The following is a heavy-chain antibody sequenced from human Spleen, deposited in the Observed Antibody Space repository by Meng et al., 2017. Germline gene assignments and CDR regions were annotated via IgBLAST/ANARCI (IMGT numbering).Heavy chain of an antibody. CDR2: ISYDGSEY. CDR1: GFTFSSYT. D-gene: IGHD6-13*01. J-gene: IGHJ4*02. V-gene: IGHV3-30*04. CDR3: ARDQTYSSRYYRPYYFDY. Sequence: GESLKISCAASGFTFSSYTMHWVRQAPGKGLEWVALISYDGSEYYYSDSAKGRFTISRDYSKNTLYLQMNSLRAEDTAVYYCARDQTYSSRYYRPYYFDYWGQGTLVTVSS.